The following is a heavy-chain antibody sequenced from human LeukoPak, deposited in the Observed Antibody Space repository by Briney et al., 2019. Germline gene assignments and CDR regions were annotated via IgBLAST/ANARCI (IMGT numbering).Heavy chain of an antibody. Sequence: SETLSLTCTVSGGSISSYYWSWVRQPPGKGLEWMGYIYYSGSTNYNPSLKSRGTISVETSRNQFSLKLSSVTAADTAVYYCARVHSGGYDILTGYPQRYYFDYWGQGTLVTVSS. J-gene: IGHJ4*02. V-gene: IGHV4-59*01. CDR3: ARVHSGGYDILTGYPQRYYFDY. CDR2: IYYSGST. CDR1: GGSISSYY. D-gene: IGHD3-9*01.